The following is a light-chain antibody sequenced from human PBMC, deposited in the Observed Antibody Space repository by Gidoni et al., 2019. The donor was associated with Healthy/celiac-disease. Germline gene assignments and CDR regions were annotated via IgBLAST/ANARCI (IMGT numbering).Light chain of an antibody. CDR1: QRVSSY. J-gene: IGKJ4*01. V-gene: IGKV3-11*01. CDR2: DAS. CDR3: QQRSNWPPLT. Sequence: EIVLTQSPATLSLSPGERATLSCRASQRVSSYLAWYQQKPGQAPRLLIYDASNRATGSPARCSGSGSGTDFTLTISSREPEDFAVYYCQQRSNWPPLTFGGGTKVEIK.